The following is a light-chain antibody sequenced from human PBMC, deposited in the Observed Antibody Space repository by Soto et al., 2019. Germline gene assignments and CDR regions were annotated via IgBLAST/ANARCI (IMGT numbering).Light chain of an antibody. J-gene: IGKJ4*01. Sequence: GARVTITCRASQYTSTWLAWYQQKPGKAPKLLIFDASTLESGVPSRFSGSGSGTVFTLTISSLQPDDIATYYCQQYYTYLTFGGGTKVETK. CDR1: QYTSTW. CDR3: QQYYTYLT. V-gene: IGKV1-5*01. CDR2: DAS.